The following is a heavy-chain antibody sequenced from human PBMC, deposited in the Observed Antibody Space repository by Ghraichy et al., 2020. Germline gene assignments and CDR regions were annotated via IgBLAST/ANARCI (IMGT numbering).Heavy chain of an antibody. D-gene: IGHD3-10*01. CDR2: IRSKAYGGTT. Sequence: GGSLRLSCTASGFTFADYATSWFRQVPGKGLEWVGFIRSKAYGGTTENAASVKGRFTISRDDFNSVAYLQMNSLKTEDTALYYCTRDYYTSGKRFDYWGQGTLVTVSS. V-gene: IGHV3-49*03. J-gene: IGHJ4*02. CDR1: GFTFADYA. CDR3: TRDYYTSGKRFDY.